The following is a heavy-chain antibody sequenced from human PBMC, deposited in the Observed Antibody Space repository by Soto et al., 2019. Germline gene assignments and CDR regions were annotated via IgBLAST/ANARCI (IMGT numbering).Heavy chain of an antibody. V-gene: IGHV1-24*01. J-gene: IGHJ6*02. Sequence: ASVKVSCKVSGYTLTELSMHWVRQAPGKGLEWMGGFDPEDGETIYAQKFQGRVTMTEDTSTDTAYMELSSLRSEDTAVYYCATRVYDSSGYYSRYYYYYGMDVWGQGTTVTVS. CDR2: FDPEDGET. CDR3: ATRVYDSSGYYSRYYYYYGMDV. D-gene: IGHD3-22*01. CDR1: GYTLTELS.